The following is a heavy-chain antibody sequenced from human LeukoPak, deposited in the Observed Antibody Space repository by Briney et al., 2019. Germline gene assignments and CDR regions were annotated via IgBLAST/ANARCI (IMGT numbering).Heavy chain of an antibody. CDR1: GFTFSTYG. Sequence: PGRSLRLSCAASGFTFSTYGMHWVRQAPGKGLEWVAVISYDGSTKYYADSVEGRFTISRDNSKNTLFLQMNSLRADDTAVYYCAKARHCGGDCYSLMDYWGQGILVTVSS. J-gene: IGHJ4*02. D-gene: IGHD2-21*02. CDR3: AKARHCGGDCYSLMDY. CDR2: ISYDGSTK. V-gene: IGHV3-30*18.